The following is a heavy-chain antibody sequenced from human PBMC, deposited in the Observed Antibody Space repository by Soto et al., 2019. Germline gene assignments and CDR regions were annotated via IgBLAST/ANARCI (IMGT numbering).Heavy chain of an antibody. CDR1: GGSFSGYY. CDR3: ARGGGYYDYVWGSYRYGPSEHYYYGMDV. J-gene: IGHJ6*02. D-gene: IGHD3-16*02. Sequence: LSLTCAVYGGSFSGYYWSWIRQPPGKGLEWIGEINHSGSTNYNPSLKSRVTISVDTSKNQFSLKLSSVTAADTAVYYCARGGGYYDYVWGSYRYGPSEHYYYGMDVWGQGTTVTVSS. V-gene: IGHV4-34*01. CDR2: INHSGST.